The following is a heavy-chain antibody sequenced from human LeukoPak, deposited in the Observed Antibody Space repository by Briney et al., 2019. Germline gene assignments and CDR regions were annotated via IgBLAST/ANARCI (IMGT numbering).Heavy chain of an antibody. Sequence: GGSLRLSCAASGFTFSSDAMSWVRQAPGKGLEWVSAISGSGGSTYYADSVKGRFTISRDNSKNTLYLQMNSLRAEDTAVYYCTKLASPHGDYGGRYFDYWGQGTLVTVSS. CDR2: ISGSGGST. V-gene: IGHV3-23*01. D-gene: IGHD4-17*01. CDR3: TKLASPHGDYGGRYFDY. J-gene: IGHJ4*02. CDR1: GFTFSSDA.